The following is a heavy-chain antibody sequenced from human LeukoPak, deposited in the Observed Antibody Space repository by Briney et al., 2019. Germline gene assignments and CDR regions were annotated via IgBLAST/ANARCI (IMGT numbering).Heavy chain of an antibody. CDR1: GGTFSSYD. J-gene: IGHJ4*02. CDR2: IMPMFGKA. V-gene: IGHV1-69*06. Sequence: ASVKVSCKASGGTFSSYDISWVRQAPGQGLEWMGGIMPMFGKANYAQKFQGRVTTTADKATSTAYMELSSLRSEDTAVYYCAGGRTDIVVVPATLRNYYFNYWGQGTLVTVSS. D-gene: IGHD2-2*01. CDR3: AGGRTDIVVVPATLRNYYFNY.